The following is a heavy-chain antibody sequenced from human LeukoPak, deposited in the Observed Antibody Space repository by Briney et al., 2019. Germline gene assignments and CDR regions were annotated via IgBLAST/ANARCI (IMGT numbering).Heavy chain of an antibody. CDR2: ISWNSGSI. Sequence: PGGSLRLSCAASGFTFDDYAMHWVRQAPGKGLEWVSGISWNSGSIGYADSVKGRFTISRDNAKNSLYLQMNSLRAEDTALYYCAKGYSGYDYRNREEWELLAYFGYWGQGTLVTVSS. J-gene: IGHJ4*02. CDR1: GFTFDDYA. V-gene: IGHV3-9*01. D-gene: IGHD5-12*01. CDR3: AKGYSGYDYRNREEWELLAYFGY.